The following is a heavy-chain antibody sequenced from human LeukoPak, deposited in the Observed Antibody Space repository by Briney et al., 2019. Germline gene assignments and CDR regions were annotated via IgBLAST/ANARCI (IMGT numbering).Heavy chain of an antibody. Sequence: SVKVSCKASGGTFSSYAISWVRQAPGQGLEWMGGIIPISGTANYAQKFQGRVTITTDESTSTAYMELSSLRSEDTAVYYCARDSVLCSGGSCYSGWFDPWGQGTLVTVSS. CDR1: GGTFSSYA. CDR3: ARDSVLCSGGSCYSGWFDP. CDR2: IIPISGTA. V-gene: IGHV1-69*05. J-gene: IGHJ5*02. D-gene: IGHD2-15*01.